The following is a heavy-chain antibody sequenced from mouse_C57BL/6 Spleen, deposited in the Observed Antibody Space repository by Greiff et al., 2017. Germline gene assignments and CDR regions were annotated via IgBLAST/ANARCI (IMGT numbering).Heavy chain of an antibody. CDR3: ASLSTVTRNY. V-gene: IGHV1-81*01. CDR1: GYPFTSSG. J-gene: IGHJ2*01. CDR2: IYPGSGNT. D-gene: IGHD2-1*01. Sequence: VQLQQSGAELARPGASVKLSCKASGYPFTSSGISWVKQRTGKGLEWIGVIYPGSGNTYYNERFRGKATLTADKSSSTAFMKLRSLTSEDSAVAFCASLSTVTRNYWGQGTTLTVSS.